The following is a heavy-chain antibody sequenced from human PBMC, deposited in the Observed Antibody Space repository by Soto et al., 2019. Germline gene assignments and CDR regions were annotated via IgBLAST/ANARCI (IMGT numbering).Heavy chain of an antibody. V-gene: IGHV3-23*01. J-gene: IGHJ4*02. Sequence: GGSLRLSCAASGFTFSSYAMSWVRQAPGKGLEWVSAISGSGGSTYYADSVKGRFTISRDNSKNTLYLQMNSLRAEDTAVYYCAKEEGLVVPAAISYFDYWGQGTLVTV. CDR3: AKEEGLVVPAAISYFDY. D-gene: IGHD2-2*02. CDR1: GFTFSSYA. CDR2: ISGSGGST.